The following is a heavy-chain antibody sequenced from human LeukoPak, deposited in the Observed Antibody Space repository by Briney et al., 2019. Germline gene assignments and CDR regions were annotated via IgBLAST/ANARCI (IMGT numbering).Heavy chain of an antibody. V-gene: IGHV3-20*04. J-gene: IGHJ4*02. CDR2: INWNGGST. D-gene: IGHD1-26*01. Sequence: GGSLRLSCAASGFTFDDYVMCWVRHAPGKGVEWVSGINWNGGSTGYADSVKGRFTISRDNAKNSLYLQMNSLRAEDTALYYCARALVGATPDYWGQGTLVTVSS. CDR3: ARALVGATPDY. CDR1: GFTFDDYV.